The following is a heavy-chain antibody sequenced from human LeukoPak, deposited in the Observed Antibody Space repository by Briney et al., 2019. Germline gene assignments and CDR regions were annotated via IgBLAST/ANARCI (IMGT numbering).Heavy chain of an antibody. V-gene: IGHV4-34*01. D-gene: IGHD3-22*01. CDR3: AMRPIYYDSSGYYFTLDY. J-gene: IGHJ4*02. CDR1: GGSFSGYY. CDR2: INHSGST. Sequence: SETLSLTCAVYGGSFSGYYWSWIRQPPGKGLEWIGEINHSGSTNYNPSLKSRVTISVDTSKNQLSLKLSSVTAADTAVYYCAMRPIYYDSSGYYFTLDYWGQGTLVTVSS.